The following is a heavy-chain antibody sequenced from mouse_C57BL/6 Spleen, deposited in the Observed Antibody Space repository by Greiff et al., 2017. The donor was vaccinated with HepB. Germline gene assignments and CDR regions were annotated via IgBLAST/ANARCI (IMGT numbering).Heavy chain of an antibody. CDR3: AKYGSSYDWYFDV. V-gene: IGHV1-69*01. CDR2: IDPSDSYT. Sequence: QVQLQQPGAELVMPGASVKLSCKASGYTFTSYWMHWVKQRPGQGLEWIGEIDPSDSYTNYNQKFKGKSTLTVDKSSGTAYMQLSSLTSEDSAVYYCAKYGSSYDWYFDVWGTGTTVTVSS. CDR1: GYTFTSYW. D-gene: IGHD1-1*01. J-gene: IGHJ1*03.